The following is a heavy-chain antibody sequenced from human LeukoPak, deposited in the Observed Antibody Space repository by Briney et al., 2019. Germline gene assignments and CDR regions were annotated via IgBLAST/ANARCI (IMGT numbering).Heavy chain of an antibody. J-gene: IGHJ4*02. CDR3: ARSYGSGSSAGY. CDR1: GGSISSSSYY. D-gene: IGHD3-10*01. V-gene: IGHV4-39*01. Sequence: SETLSLTCTVSGGSISSSSYYWGWIRQPPGKGLEWIGSIYYSGGTYCNPSLKSRVTISVDTSKNQFSLKVSSVTAADTAVYYCARSYGSGSSAGYWGQGTLVTVSS. CDR2: IYYSGGT.